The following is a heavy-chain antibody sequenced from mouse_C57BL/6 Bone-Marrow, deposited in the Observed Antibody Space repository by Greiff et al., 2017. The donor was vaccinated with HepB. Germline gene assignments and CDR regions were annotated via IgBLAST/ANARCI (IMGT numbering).Heavy chain of an antibody. CDR3: ARTSRYYDYDGGFAY. CDR2: INPSSGST. Sequence: LVESGAELARPGASVKMSCKASGYNFTSYTMHWVKHRPGQGLEWIGYINPSSGSTNYNQRFKDKATLTADKSSSTAYMQLTSLTSEDSAVYYCARTSRYYDYDGGFAYWGRGTLVTVSA. D-gene: IGHD2-4*01. V-gene: IGHV1-4*01. J-gene: IGHJ3*01. CDR1: GYNFTSYT.